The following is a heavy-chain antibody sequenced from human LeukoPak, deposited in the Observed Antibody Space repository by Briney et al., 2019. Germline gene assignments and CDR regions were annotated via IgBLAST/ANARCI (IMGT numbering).Heavy chain of an antibody. CDR1: GFTFSTYA. CDR3: ARGRWVDIVTHGFDY. V-gene: IGHV3-64*02. Sequence: GGPLRLSCAASGFTFSTYAMHWVRQAPGKGLEYVSSISSNGQSTYYADSVKGRFTISRDNSETTVYLQMGSLRAEDMAVYYCARGRWVDIVTHGFDYWGQGSLVTVSS. D-gene: IGHD3-9*01. CDR2: ISSNGQST. J-gene: IGHJ4*02.